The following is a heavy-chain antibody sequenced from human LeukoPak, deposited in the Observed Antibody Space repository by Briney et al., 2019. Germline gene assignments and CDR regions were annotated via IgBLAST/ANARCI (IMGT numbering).Heavy chain of an antibody. CDR2: ISSSSSYI. CDR3: ARPSKTGYSSGWYTELKY. V-gene: IGHV3-21*01. D-gene: IGHD6-19*01. CDR1: GFTFSSYS. J-gene: IGHJ4*02. Sequence: GGSLRLSCAASGFTFSSYSMNWVRQAPGKGLEWVSSISSSSSYIYYADSVKGRLTISRDNAKNSLYLQMNSLRAEDTAVYYCARPSKTGYSSGWYTELKYWGQGTLVTVSS.